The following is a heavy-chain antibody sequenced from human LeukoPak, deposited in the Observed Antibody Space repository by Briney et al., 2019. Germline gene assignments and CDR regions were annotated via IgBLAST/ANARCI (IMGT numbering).Heavy chain of an antibody. CDR1: GYTFTDYF. D-gene: IGHD2-15*01. CDR3: ARQSGRGRYFHH. CDR2: INPKSGAS. Sequence: VASVKVSCKASGYTFTDYFVHWVRQAPGQGLEWMGWINPKSGASDYAQNFQGRVTMTTDTSISTSYMDLSRLRSDDTALYYCARQSGRGRYFHHWDQGTLVTVSS. V-gene: IGHV1-2*02. J-gene: IGHJ1*01.